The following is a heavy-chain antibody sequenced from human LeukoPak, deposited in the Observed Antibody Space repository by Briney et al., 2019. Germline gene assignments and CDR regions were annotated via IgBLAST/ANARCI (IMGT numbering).Heavy chain of an antibody. D-gene: IGHD3-9*01. CDR3: AKVPGYFDSIDY. V-gene: IGHV3-23*01. J-gene: IGHJ4*02. Sequence: PSETLSLTCTVSGGSISSYYWSWVRQAPGKGLEWVSAISGSGGSTYYADSVKGRFTISRDNSKNTLYLQMNSLRAEDTAVYYCAKVPGYFDSIDYWGQGTLVTVSS. CDR2: ISGSGGST. CDR1: GGSISSYY.